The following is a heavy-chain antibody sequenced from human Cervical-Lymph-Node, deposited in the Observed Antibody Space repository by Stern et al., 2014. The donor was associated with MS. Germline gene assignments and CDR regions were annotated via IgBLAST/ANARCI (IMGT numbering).Heavy chain of an antibody. CDR2: ISPFNGNT. V-gene: IGHV1-18*01. CDR1: GYTFTSYG. Sequence: QVQLVQSGAEVKKPGASVKVSCKASGYTFTSYGISWVRQAPGQGLEWMGWISPFNGNTNYAQKLQGRVTMTTDTSTSTAYMELRSLRSDDTAVYYCARDSGYSSSWYPWYFDYWGQGTLVTVSS. CDR3: ARDSGYSSSWYPWYFDY. D-gene: IGHD6-13*01. J-gene: IGHJ4*02.